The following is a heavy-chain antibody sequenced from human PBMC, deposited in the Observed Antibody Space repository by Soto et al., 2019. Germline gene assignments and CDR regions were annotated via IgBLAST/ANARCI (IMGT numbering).Heavy chain of an antibody. CDR2: IYTSGST. Sequence: SETLSLTCSVSGTSVSNYYWSWIRQPAGKGLEHIGRIYTSGSTSYNPSLKSRVTMSMDTSQTQIYLNLTSVTAADTAVYYCVRGGIQLSYAFDYWGQGIQVTVS. V-gene: IGHV4-4*07. J-gene: IGHJ4*02. CDR3: VRGGIQLSYAFDY. D-gene: IGHD5-18*01. CDR1: GTSVSNYY.